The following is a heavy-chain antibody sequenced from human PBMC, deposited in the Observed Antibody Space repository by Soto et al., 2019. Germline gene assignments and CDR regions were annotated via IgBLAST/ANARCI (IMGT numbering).Heavy chain of an antibody. V-gene: IGHV3-48*01. Sequence: PGGALRLPCAASGFTFSSHSMNRVRHVPGKGLEWVSSISSISITIYYADSVKGRFTISRDNAKNSLYLQMNSLRAEVTAVYYCARDYSSYGPFDYWGQGTLVTVSS. D-gene: IGHD5-18*01. CDR1: GFTFSSHS. CDR2: ISSISITI. CDR3: ARDYSSYGPFDY. J-gene: IGHJ4*02.